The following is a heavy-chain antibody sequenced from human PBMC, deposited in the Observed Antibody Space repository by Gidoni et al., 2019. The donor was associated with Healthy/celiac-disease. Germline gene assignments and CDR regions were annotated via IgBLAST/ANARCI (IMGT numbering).Heavy chain of an antibody. D-gene: IGHD3-10*01. Sequence: TISRDNAKNSLYLQMNSLRAEDTAVYYCARTLMVQGVIIYYFDYWGQGTLVTVSS. V-gene: IGHV3-7*04. CDR3: ARTLMVQGVIIYYFDY. J-gene: IGHJ4*02.